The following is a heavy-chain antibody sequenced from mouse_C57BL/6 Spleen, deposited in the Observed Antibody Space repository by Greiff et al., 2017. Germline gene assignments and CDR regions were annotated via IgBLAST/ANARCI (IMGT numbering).Heavy chain of an antibody. CDR2: IDPNSGGT. CDR3: ARTKLKFNFDY. D-gene: IGHD1-3*01. V-gene: IGHV1-72*01. Sequence: QVQLQQPGAELVKPGASVKLSCKASGYTFTSYWMHWVKQRLGRGLEWLGRIDPNSGGTKYNEKFKSKATLTVDKPSTTAYMQLSSLTSEDSVVYYVARTKLKFNFDYWGQGTTLTVSS. CDR1: GYTFTSYW. J-gene: IGHJ2*01.